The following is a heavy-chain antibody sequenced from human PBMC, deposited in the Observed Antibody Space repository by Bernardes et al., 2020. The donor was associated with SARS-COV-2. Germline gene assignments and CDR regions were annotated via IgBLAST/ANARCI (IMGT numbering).Heavy chain of an antibody. CDR1: GFTLRTYW. Sequence: GGSLRLSSSASGFTLRTYWMHWVRQAPGQGLVWVSRINMDGSGTDYADSVKGRFTISRDNAKNTLYLQMNSLRAEDTAVYYCARENWGIDYWGQGTLVTVSS. V-gene: IGHV3-74*01. J-gene: IGHJ4*02. D-gene: IGHD7-27*01. CDR2: INMDGSGT. CDR3: ARENWGIDY.